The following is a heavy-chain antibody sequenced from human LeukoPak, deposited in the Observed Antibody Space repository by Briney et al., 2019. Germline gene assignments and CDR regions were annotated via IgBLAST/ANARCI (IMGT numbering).Heavy chain of an antibody. D-gene: IGHD6-13*01. Sequence: PSETLSLTCTVSGGSISSYYWSWIRQPPGKGLEWIGYIYYSGSTNYNPSLKSRVTISVDTSKNQFSLKLSSVTAADTAVYYCAREVRSGSSLWGQGTLVTVSS. CDR1: GGSISSYY. J-gene: IGHJ4*02. CDR2: IYYSGST. V-gene: IGHV4-59*01. CDR3: AREVRSGSSL.